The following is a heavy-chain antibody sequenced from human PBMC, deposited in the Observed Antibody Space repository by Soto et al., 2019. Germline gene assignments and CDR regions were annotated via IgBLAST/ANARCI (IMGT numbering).Heavy chain of an antibody. CDR2: IYWDDDK. D-gene: IGHD3-10*01. Sequence: QITLKESGPTLVKPTQTLTLTCTFSGFSLDTSGVGVGWFRQPPGKALELLALIYWDDDKRYSPSLKSRLTITKDTSKTQVVLTMTNMHPVDTATYSCAHRRFSICFGEKSNWFDPWCQGTLVTVSS. V-gene: IGHV2-5*02. J-gene: IGHJ5*02. CDR1: GFSLDTSGVG. CDR3: AHRRFSICFGEKSNWFDP.